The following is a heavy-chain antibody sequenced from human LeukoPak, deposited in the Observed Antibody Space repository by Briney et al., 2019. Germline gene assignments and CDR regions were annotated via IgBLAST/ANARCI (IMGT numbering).Heavy chain of an antibody. CDR3: AKQSDDILTGHYYYGMDV. J-gene: IGHJ6*02. V-gene: IGHV3-23*01. CDR2: ISGNGGST. Sequence: GGSLRLSCAASGFTFSSYAMSWGRQAPGKGLEWVSAISGNGGSTYYADSVKGRFTISRDNSKNTLYLQMNSLRAKDTAVYYCAKQSDDILTGHYYYGMDVWGQGTTVTVSS. D-gene: IGHD3-9*01. CDR1: GFTFSSYA.